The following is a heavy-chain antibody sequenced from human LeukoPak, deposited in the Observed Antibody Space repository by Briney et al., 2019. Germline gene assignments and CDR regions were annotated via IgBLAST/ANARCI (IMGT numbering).Heavy chain of an antibody. J-gene: IGHJ4*02. CDR1: GYTFSTYY. D-gene: IGHD1/OR15-1a*01. V-gene: IGHV1-46*01. CDR3: ARERPGTCYFDY. Sequence: ASVKVSCKSSGYTFSTYYLHWVRQAPGQGLEWMGMVAPSNGDIKYAQNFQGRVSMTRDTSTTTVYMDLSSLTAEDTAVYYCARERPGTCYFDYWGQGTLVTVSS. CDR2: VAPSNGDI.